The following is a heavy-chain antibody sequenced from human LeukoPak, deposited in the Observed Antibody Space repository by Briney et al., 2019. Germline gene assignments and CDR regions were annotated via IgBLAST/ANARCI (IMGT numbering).Heavy chain of an antibody. CDR3: ARAGGYCGRISCPYYFDY. V-gene: IGHV1-8*01. CDR2: MNPNSGNT. Sequence: ASVKVSCKASGYSFTSYDINWVRQATGQGLEWMGWMNPNSGNTGYAQKFQGSVTMTGNTSISTAYMELSSLRSEDTAVYYCARAGGYCGRISCPYYFDYWGQGSLVAVSS. D-gene: IGHD2-15*01. J-gene: IGHJ4*02. CDR1: GYSFTSYD.